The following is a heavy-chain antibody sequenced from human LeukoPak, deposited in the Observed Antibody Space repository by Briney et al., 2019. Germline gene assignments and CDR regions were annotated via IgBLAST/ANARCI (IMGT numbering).Heavy chain of an antibody. V-gene: IGHV1-24*01. J-gene: IGHJ4*02. Sequence: ASVKVSCKVSGYTLTELSMHWVRQAPGKGLEWMGGFDPEDGETIYAQKFQGRVTITRDTSASTAYMELSSLRFEDTAIYYCARERSTGGFSFDYWGQGALVIVSS. D-gene: IGHD2-8*02. CDR1: GYTLTELS. CDR3: ARERSTGGFSFDY. CDR2: FDPEDGET.